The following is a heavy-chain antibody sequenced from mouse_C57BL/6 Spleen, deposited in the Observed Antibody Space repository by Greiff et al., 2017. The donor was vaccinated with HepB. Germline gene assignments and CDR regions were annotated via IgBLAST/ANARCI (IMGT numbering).Heavy chain of an antibody. V-gene: IGHV1-53*01. CDR2: INPSNGGT. CDR1: GYTFTSYW. CDR3: ARIDYGSKRAMDY. D-gene: IGHD1-1*01. Sequence: QVQLQQPGTELVKPGASVKLSCKASGYTFTSYWMHWVKQRPGQGLEWIGNINPSNGGTNYNEKFKSKTTLTVDKSSSTAYMQLSSLTSEDSAVYYCARIDYGSKRAMDYWGQGTSVTVSS. J-gene: IGHJ4*01.